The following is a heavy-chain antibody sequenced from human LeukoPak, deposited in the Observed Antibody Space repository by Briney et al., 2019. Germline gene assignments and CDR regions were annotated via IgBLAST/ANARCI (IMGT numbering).Heavy chain of an antibody. CDR2: IKHDGSQK. V-gene: IGHV3-7*05. D-gene: IGHD4-17*01. J-gene: IGHJ4*02. Sequence: PGGSLRLSCAASGFTVSSYWMSWVRQAPGKGLEWVANIKHDGSQKYYVDSVKGRFTISRDNAKNSVYLQLNSLRAEDTAVYYCARDGFVWASGIDYGWVDHWGQGTLVTVSS. CDR3: ARDGFVWASGIDYGWVDH. CDR1: GFTVSSYW.